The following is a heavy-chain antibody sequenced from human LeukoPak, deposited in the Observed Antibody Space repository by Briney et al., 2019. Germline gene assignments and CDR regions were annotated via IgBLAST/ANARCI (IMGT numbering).Heavy chain of an antibody. CDR2: IKQDGSEK. CDR1: GFTFSSYW. Sequence: GGSLRLSCAASGFTFSSYWMSWVRQAPGKGLEWVANIKQDGSEKYYVDSVKSRFTISRDNAKNSLYLQMNSLRAEDTAVYYCAREVTAMAYYFDYWGQGTLVTVSS. J-gene: IGHJ4*02. V-gene: IGHV3-7*03. CDR3: AREVTAMAYYFDY. D-gene: IGHD5-18*01.